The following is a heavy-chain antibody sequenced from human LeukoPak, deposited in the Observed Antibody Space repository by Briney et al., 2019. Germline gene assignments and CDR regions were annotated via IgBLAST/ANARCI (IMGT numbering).Heavy chain of an antibody. CDR3: ARRTSGAFAI. Sequence: GGSLRLSCAASGFTFSSYEMNWVRQAPGKGLEWVSYISSSGSDKYYPDSVKGRFTISRDNAKNSLYLQMNSLRAEDTAVYYCARRTSGAFAIWGQGTKVTVSS. J-gene: IGHJ3*02. CDR1: GFTFSSYE. V-gene: IGHV3-48*03. CDR2: ISSSGSDK.